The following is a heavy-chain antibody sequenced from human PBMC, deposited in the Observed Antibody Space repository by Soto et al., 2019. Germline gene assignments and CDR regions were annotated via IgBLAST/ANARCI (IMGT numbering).Heavy chain of an antibody. CDR1: GYSFTSYW. CDR3: ASPLGYYDSSGLRRDAFDI. Sequence: GESLKISCKGSGYSFTSYWISWVRQMPGKGLEWMGRIDPSDSYTNYSPSFQGHVTISADKSISTAYLQWRSLKASDTAMYYCASPLGYYDSSGLRRDAFDIWGQGTMVTVSS. V-gene: IGHV5-10-1*01. D-gene: IGHD3-22*01. CDR2: IDPSDSYT. J-gene: IGHJ3*02.